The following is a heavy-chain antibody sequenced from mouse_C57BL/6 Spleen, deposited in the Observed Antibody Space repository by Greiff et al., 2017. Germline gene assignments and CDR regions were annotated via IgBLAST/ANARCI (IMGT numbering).Heavy chain of an antibody. V-gene: IGHV1-7*01. Sequence: QVQLQQSGAELAKPGASVKLSCKASGYTFTSYWMHWVKQRPGQGLEWIGYINPSSGYTKYNQKFKDKAALTADKSSSTAYMQLSSLTYEDSAVXYCAREVDGYVSFAYWGQGTLVTVSA. CDR2: INPSSGYT. J-gene: IGHJ3*01. CDR1: GYTFTSYW. D-gene: IGHD2-2*01. CDR3: AREVDGYVSFAY.